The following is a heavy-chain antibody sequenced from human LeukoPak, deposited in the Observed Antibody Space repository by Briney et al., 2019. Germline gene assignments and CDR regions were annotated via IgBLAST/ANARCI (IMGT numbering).Heavy chain of an antibody. CDR1: GGTFSSYA. CDR3: ARVIMVYAIKYYYYGMDV. D-gene: IGHD2-8*01. J-gene: IGHJ6*02. Sequence: SVKVSCKAPGGTFSSYAISWVRQAPGQGLEWMGRIIPILGIANYAQKFQGRVTITADKSTSTAYMELSSLRSEDTAVYYCARVIMVYAIKYYYYGMDVWGQGTTVTVSS. CDR2: IIPILGIA. V-gene: IGHV1-69*04.